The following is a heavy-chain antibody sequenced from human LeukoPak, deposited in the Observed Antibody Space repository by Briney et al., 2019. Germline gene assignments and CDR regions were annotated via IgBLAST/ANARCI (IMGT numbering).Heavy chain of an antibody. D-gene: IGHD5-24*01. V-gene: IGHV3-30*18. CDR1: GFTFSSYG. J-gene: IGHJ3*02. CDR2: ISYDGSNK. Sequence: GGSLRLSCAASGFTFSSYGMHWVRQAPGKGLEWVAVISYDGSNKYYADSVKGRFTISRDNSKNTLYLQMNSLRAEDTAVYYCAKDTVEMATIAAFDIWGQGTMVTVSS. CDR3: AKDTVEMATIAAFDI.